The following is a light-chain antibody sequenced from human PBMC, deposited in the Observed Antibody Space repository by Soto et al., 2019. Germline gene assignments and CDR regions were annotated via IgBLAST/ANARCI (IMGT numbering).Light chain of an antibody. CDR3: QNYDSAPWT. V-gene: IGKV1-27*01. CDR1: RDITDY. Sequence: IRMTQSPSPLSGSVGDRVTITCQASRDITDYLAWYQQKPGQVPRLLISAASTLQSGVPSRFTASGSGTDCTLTVTGLQPEDFATYYCQNYDSAPWTLGQGTKVDIK. CDR2: AAS. J-gene: IGKJ1*01.